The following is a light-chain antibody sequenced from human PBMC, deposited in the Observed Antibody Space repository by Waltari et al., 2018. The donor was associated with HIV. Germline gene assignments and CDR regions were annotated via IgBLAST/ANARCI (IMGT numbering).Light chain of an antibody. J-gene: IGLJ2*01. V-gene: IGLV3-21*01. CDR3: HVWERISLI. CDR1: NIGSTS. CDR2: VAS. Sequence: SYVLTQPPSVSVAPGKTARITCGGNNIGSTSVHWYQQKPGQAPVLVIYVASDRPSGIPERSAGSNAGNTATLTISRFEAGDEADDYCHVWERISLIFGGGTKVTVL.